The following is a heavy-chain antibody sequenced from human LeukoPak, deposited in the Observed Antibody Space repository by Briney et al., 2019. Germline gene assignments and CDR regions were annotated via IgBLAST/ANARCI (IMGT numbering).Heavy chain of an antibody. Sequence: GGSLRLSCAASGFTFSSYGMSWVRQAPGKGLEWVSAISGSGGSTYYADSVKGRFTISRGNSKNTLYLQMNSPRAEDTAVYYCAKGSEEVVVVVAASAPFDYWGQGTLVTVTS. D-gene: IGHD2-15*01. V-gene: IGHV3-23*01. CDR3: AKGSEEVVVVVAASAPFDY. CDR2: ISGSGGST. J-gene: IGHJ4*02. CDR1: GFTFSSYG.